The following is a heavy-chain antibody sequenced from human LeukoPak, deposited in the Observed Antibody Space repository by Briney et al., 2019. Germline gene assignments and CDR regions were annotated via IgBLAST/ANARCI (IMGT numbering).Heavy chain of an antibody. Sequence: ASVKVSCKASGYTFTSYGISWVRQAPGQGLEWMGWISAYNGNTNYAQKLQGRVTMTTDTSTSTAYMELRSLRSEDTAVYYCARGPVDSSGWSTIDYWGQGTLVTVSS. J-gene: IGHJ4*02. D-gene: IGHD6-19*01. CDR3: ARGPVDSSGWSTIDY. CDR2: ISAYNGNT. CDR1: GYTFTSYG. V-gene: IGHV1-18*01.